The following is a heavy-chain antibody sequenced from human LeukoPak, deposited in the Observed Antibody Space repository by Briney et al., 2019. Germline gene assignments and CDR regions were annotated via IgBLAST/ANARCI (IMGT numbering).Heavy chain of an antibody. V-gene: IGHV3-48*03. Sequence: PGGSLRLSCAASGFTFSSYEMTWVRQAPGKGLEWVSYISSSGSTIYYADSVKGRFTISRDNAKNSLYLQMNSLRAEDTAVYYCARDNGDYGSLGYWGQGTPVTVSS. CDR2: ISSSGSTI. D-gene: IGHD4-17*01. CDR3: ARDNGDYGSLGY. J-gene: IGHJ4*02. CDR1: GFTFSSYE.